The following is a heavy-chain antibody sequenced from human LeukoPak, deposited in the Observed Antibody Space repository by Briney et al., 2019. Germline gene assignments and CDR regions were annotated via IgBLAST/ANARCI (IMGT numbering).Heavy chain of an antibody. Sequence: PSETLSLTCTVSGGSISSGSYYWSWIRQPAGKGLEWIGRIYTSGSTNYNPSLKSRVTISVDTSKNQFSLKLSSVTAADTAVYYCARVSGYYDFWSGYYAFDICGQGTMVTVSS. CDR3: ARVSGYYDFWSGYYAFDI. CDR1: GGSISSGSYY. V-gene: IGHV4-61*02. J-gene: IGHJ3*02. D-gene: IGHD3-3*01. CDR2: IYTSGST.